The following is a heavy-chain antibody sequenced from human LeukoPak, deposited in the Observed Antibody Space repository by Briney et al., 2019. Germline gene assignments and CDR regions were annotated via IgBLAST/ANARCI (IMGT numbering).Heavy chain of an antibody. CDR2: IYPGDSDT. Sequence: GASLQISFKGSGYSFTSYWIGWVRRKTGKGREWMGIIYPGDSDTRYSPSFKDQVAISADKSISTAYLQWSSLKASDTALYYCARTTAVTDAFDIWGQGTMVTVSS. D-gene: IGHD6-19*01. V-gene: IGHV5-51*01. CDR3: ARTTAVTDAFDI. J-gene: IGHJ3*02. CDR1: GYSFTSYW.